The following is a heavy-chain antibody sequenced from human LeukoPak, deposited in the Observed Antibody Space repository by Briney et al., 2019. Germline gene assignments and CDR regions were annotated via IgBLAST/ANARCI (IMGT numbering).Heavy chain of an antibody. CDR2: IYTSGST. J-gene: IGHJ3*02. CDR1: GGSFSGYY. CDR3: ARGAVTEELNDAFDI. D-gene: IGHD3-10*01. V-gene: IGHV4-59*10. Sequence: KASETLSLTCAVYGGSFSGYYWSWIRQPAGKGLEWIGRIYTSGSTNYNPSLKSRVTMSVDTSKNQFSLKLSSVTAADTAVYYCARGAVTEELNDAFDIWGQGTMVTVSS.